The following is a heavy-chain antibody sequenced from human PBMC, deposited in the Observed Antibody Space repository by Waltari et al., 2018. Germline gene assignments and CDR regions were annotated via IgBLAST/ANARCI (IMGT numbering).Heavy chain of an antibody. CDR1: GFTFSSYG. CDR3: AKDLRFLEWLPAGLDY. D-gene: IGHD3-3*01. Sequence: QVQLVESGGGVVQPGGSLRLSCAASGFTFSSYGMHWVRQAPGKGLEWVAFIRYDGSNKYYADSVKGRFTISRDNSKNTLYLQMNSLRAEDTAVYYCAKDLRFLEWLPAGLDYWGQGTLVTVSS. CDR2: IRYDGSNK. V-gene: IGHV3-30*02. J-gene: IGHJ4*02.